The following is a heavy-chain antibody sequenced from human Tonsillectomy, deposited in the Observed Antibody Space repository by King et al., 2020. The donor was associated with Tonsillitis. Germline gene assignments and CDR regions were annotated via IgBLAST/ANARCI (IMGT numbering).Heavy chain of an antibody. CDR3: AGSMGATKETQHFDY. Sequence: QLVQSGAEVKKPGSSVKVSCKASGGTFSSYAISWVRQAPGQGLEWMGRIIPILGIANYAQKFQGRVTITADKSTSTVYMELSSLRSEDTAVYYCAGSMGATKETQHFDYWGQGTLVTVSS. V-gene: IGHV1-69*09. CDR1: GGTFSSYA. J-gene: IGHJ4*02. CDR2: IIPILGIA. D-gene: IGHD1-26*01.